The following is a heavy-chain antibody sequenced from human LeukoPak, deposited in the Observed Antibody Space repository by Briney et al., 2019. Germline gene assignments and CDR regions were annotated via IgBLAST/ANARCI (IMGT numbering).Heavy chain of an antibody. J-gene: IGHJ4*02. CDR1: GFTFSSYN. V-gene: IGHV3-30*03. D-gene: IGHD2-2*01. Sequence: PGGSLRLSCAASGFTFSSYNMNWVRQAPGKGLEWVAVISYDGSNKYYADSVKGRFTISRDNSKNTLYLQMNSLTAEDTAVYYCARVMGRYCSSTSCYVDYWGQGTLVTVSS. CDR3: ARVMGRYCSSTSCYVDY. CDR2: ISYDGSNK.